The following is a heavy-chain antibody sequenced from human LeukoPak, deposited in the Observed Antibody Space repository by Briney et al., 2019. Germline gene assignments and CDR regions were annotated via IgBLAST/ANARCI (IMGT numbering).Heavy chain of an antibody. J-gene: IGHJ4*02. Sequence: PGGSLRLSCAASGLTFSSYGMHWVRQAPGKGLEWVAFIEFDGSNKYYAESVKGRFTISRDNSKNTLYLQMNSLRSEDTAVYYCAKDLGRFTFGGAHFDYWGQGTLVTVSS. CDR3: AKDLGRFTFGGAHFDY. CDR1: GLTFSSYG. D-gene: IGHD3-16*01. V-gene: IGHV3-30*02. CDR2: IEFDGSNK.